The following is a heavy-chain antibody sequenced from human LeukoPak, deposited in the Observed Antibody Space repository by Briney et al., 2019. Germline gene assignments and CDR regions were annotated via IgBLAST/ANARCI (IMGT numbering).Heavy chain of an antibody. V-gene: IGHV4-34*01. Sequence: PSETLSLTCAVYGGSFSGYYWSWIRQPPGKGLEWIGEINHSGSTNYNPSLKSRATISVDTSKNQFSLKLSSVTAADTAVYYCARGVWGSYRYTGSFDYWGQGTLVIVSS. D-gene: IGHD3-16*02. CDR1: GGSFSGYY. CDR3: ARGVWGSYRYTGSFDY. J-gene: IGHJ4*02. CDR2: INHSGST.